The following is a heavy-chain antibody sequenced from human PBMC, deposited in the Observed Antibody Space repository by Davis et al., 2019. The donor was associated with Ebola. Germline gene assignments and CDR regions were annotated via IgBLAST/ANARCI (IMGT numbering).Heavy chain of an antibody. CDR3: VTGGVRYFQH. V-gene: IGHV3-11*01. CDR2: ISSSGSTI. CDR1: GFTFCDYY. Sequence: GESLKISCAASGFTFCDYYMSWIRQAPGKGLEWVSYISSSGSTIYYADSVKGRFTISRDNAKNSLYLQMNSLRAEDTAVYYCVTGGVRYFQHWGQGTLVTVSS. J-gene: IGHJ1*01. D-gene: IGHD3-16*01.